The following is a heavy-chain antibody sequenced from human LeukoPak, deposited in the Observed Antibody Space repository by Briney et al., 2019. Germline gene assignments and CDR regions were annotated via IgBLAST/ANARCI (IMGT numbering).Heavy chain of an antibody. CDR3: ARVEPPISSSGPGYFDY. CDR2: IYYCGST. Sequence: SETLSLTCPVSGGSLRRGGYPGRWIRQPPGKGLEWIGYIYYCGSTYYSPSLKSPVTLSVDTSKNQFSLKLDSVTAADTAVDFCARVEPPISSSGPGYFDYWGQGTLVTVSS. CDR1: GGSLRRGGYP. D-gene: IGHD6-13*01. V-gene: IGHV4-30-4*07. J-gene: IGHJ4*02.